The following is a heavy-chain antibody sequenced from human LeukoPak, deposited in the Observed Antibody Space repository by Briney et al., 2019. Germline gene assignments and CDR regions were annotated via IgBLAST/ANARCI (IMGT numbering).Heavy chain of an antibody. D-gene: IGHD4-11*01. CDR3: ARGTVISGNFDF. CDR1: GFICSDYA. J-gene: IGHJ4*02. V-gene: IGHV3-23*01. CDR2: ISSSGSGRNT. Sequence: GGSLRLSCTASGFICSDYAMGWARQAPGKGLEWVAGISSSGSGRNTYYADSVKGRFTISRENAKNSLYLQMNSLRTEDTAVYYCARGTVISGNFDFWGQGTPVSVSS.